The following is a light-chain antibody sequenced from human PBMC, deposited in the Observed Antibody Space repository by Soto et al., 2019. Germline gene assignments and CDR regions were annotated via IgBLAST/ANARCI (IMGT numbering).Light chain of an antibody. J-gene: IGKJ1*01. CDR3: QQYTTSSWT. CDR1: QSVGSRY. V-gene: IGKV3-20*01. CDR2: GTS. Sequence: VLTQSPGTLSLSPGERATLSCKASQSVGSRYLAWYKQKPGQAPRVLSYGTSSRATGIPDRFSGSGSGTEFTLTTSRLEPEDFAVYYCQQYTTSSWTFGQGTKVDI.